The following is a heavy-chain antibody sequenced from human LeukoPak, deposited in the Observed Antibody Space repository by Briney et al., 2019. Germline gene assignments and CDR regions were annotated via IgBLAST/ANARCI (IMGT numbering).Heavy chain of an antibody. J-gene: IGHJ6*02. V-gene: IGHV4-59*01. CDR1: GGSISYYF. CDR2: IYYSGTT. CDR3: AREDPQTTVPEGMDV. Sequence: SETLSLTCTVSGGSISYYFWSWIRQSPGKGLEWIGYIYYSGTTNYNPSLKSRVTISVDTSKNQFSLQLRSVTAADTAVYYCAREDPQTTVPEGMDVWGQGTTVTVSS. D-gene: IGHD4-17*01.